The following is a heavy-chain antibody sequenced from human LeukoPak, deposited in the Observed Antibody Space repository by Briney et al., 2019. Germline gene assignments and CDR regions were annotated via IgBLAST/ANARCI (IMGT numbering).Heavy chain of an antibody. V-gene: IGHV3-48*04. Sequence: GGSLRLSCAASAFIFSSYSMNWVRQAPGKGLEWVSYISDDSDAIYYADSVKGRFTVSRDNAKNSLYLQMDSLRVEDTAVYYCARGYGGNSRGCDYWGQGTLVAVSS. D-gene: IGHD4-23*01. CDR2: ISDDSDAI. CDR1: AFIFSSYS. J-gene: IGHJ4*02. CDR3: ARGYGGNSRGCDY.